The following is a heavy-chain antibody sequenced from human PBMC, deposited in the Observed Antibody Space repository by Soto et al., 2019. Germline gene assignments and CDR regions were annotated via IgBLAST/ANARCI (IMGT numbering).Heavy chain of an antibody. J-gene: IGHJ3*02. CDR3: ARVERGNATTVVDAFDN. D-gene: IGHD1-1*01. V-gene: IGHV4-34*01. CDR2: MSHSGGT. CDR1: GGFVSSGSYY. Sequence: QVQLQQWGAGLLKPSETLSLTCAVYGGFVSSGSYYWSWIRQPPGKGLEWSGEMSHSGGTHFNPSLESRVTISVDKSKNQFSLKMSSVTAADSALYYCARVERGNATTVVDAFDNWSPGTMVTVSS.